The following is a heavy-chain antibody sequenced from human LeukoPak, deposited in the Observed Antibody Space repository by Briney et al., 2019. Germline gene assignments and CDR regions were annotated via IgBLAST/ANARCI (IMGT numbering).Heavy chain of an antibody. Sequence: PGGSLRLSCAASGCIFSSYGMHWGRQAPGKGLERVAVISYDGSNKYYADSVKRRFTISRDNSKNTLYLQMNSLRAEDTAVYYCARDVWYNWNAGGLGNFDYWGQGTLVTVSS. D-gene: IGHD1-20*01. J-gene: IGHJ4*02. CDR3: ARDVWYNWNAGGLGNFDY. V-gene: IGHV3-30*12. CDR2: ISYDGSNK. CDR1: GCIFSSYG.